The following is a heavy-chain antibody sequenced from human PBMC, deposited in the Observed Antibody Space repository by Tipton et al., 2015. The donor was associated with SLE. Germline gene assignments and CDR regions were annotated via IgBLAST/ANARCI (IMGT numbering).Heavy chain of an antibody. D-gene: IGHD3-3*01. CDR1: GFTVSSNY. Sequence: SLRLSCAASGFTVSSNYMSWVRQAPGKGLEWVSVIYSGGSTYYADSVKGRFTISRDNSKNTLYLQMNSLRAEDMAVYYCARGRAINYDFWSGYSSFDCWGQGTLVTVSS. V-gene: IGHV3-66*01. CDR2: IYSGGST. CDR3: ARGRAINYDFWSGYSSFDC. J-gene: IGHJ4*02.